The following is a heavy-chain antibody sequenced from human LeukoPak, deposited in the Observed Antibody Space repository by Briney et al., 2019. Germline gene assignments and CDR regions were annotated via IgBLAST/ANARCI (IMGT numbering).Heavy chain of an antibody. CDR2: INSDGSST. D-gene: IGHD5-18*01. CDR3: ARDVIFRGYSSSLDY. V-gene: IGHV3-74*01. CDR1: GFTFSSYW. J-gene: IGHJ4*02. Sequence: TGGSLRLSCAASGFTFSSYWMHWVRQAPGKGLVWVSRINSDGSSTSYADSVKGRFTISRDNAKNTLYLQMNSLRAEDTAVYYCARDVIFRGYSSSLDYWGQGTLVTVSS.